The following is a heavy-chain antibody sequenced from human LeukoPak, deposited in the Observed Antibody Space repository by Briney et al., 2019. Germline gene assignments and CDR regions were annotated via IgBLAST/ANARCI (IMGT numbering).Heavy chain of an antibody. J-gene: IGHJ4*02. V-gene: IGHV3-20*04. CDR1: GFTFGDYG. CDR3: ARVKIKGYDFWSGYYI. D-gene: IGHD3-3*01. Sequence: GGSLRLSCAASGFTFGDYGMSWVRQAPGKGLEWVSGLNWDGGTTGHADSVKGRFTISRDNAKNSLYLQMNSLRAEDTAVYYCARVKIKGYDFWSGYYIWGQGTLVTVSS. CDR2: LNWDGGTT.